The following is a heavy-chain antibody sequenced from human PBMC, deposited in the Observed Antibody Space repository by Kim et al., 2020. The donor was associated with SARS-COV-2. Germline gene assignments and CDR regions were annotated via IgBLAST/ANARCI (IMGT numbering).Heavy chain of an antibody. CDR2: IDPSDSYT. Sequence: GESLKISXKXSGYSFTSYWISWVRQMPGKGLEWMGRIDPSDSYTNYSPSFQGHVTISADKSISTAYLQWSSLKASDTAMYYCARHVGPDAFDIWGQGTMVTVSS. CDR3: ARHVGPDAFDI. J-gene: IGHJ3*02. CDR1: GYSFTSYW. D-gene: IGHD2-15*01. V-gene: IGHV5-10-1*01.